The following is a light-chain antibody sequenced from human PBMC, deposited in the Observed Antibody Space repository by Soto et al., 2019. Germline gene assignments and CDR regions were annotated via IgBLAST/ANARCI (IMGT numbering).Light chain of an antibody. CDR3: FSYAGNSVYV. CDR1: SSDVGSHNL. V-gene: IGLV2-23*01. Sequence: QTVRTPPASVSESFGVSIIISCTGTSSDVGSHNLVSWFQQLPGKVPKLMIYEGTKRPSGVSDRFSGSKSGNTASLTISGLQAEDEADYYCFSYAGNSVYVFGTGTKV. J-gene: IGLJ1*01. CDR2: EGT.